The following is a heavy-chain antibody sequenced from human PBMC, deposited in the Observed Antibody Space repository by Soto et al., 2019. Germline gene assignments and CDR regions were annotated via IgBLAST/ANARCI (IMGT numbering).Heavy chain of an antibody. J-gene: IGHJ5*02. V-gene: IGHV3-23*01. Sequence: GGSLRLSCAASGFTFSSYAMSWVRQAPGRGLEWVSCITGSGGGTYYADPVKGRFTISRDNSKDTLFLQMHSLRAEDTAVYYCARAGRLVINWFDPWGQGTLVTVSS. CDR1: GFTFSSYA. D-gene: IGHD2-21*01. CDR3: ARAGRLVINWFDP. CDR2: ITGSGGGT.